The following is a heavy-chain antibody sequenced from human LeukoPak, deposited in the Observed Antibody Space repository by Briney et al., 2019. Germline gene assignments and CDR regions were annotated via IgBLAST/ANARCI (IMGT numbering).Heavy chain of an antibody. CDR1: GGSISSSSYY. Sequence: TSETLSLTCTVSGGSISSSSYYWGWIRQPPGKGLEWIGSIYYSGSTYYNPSLKSRVTISVDTSKNQFSLKLSSVTAADTAVYYCASCRTLLEWSPRDVWGQGTTVTVSS. V-gene: IGHV4-39*01. CDR3: ASCRTLLEWSPRDV. D-gene: IGHD3-3*01. CDR2: IYYSGST. J-gene: IGHJ6*02.